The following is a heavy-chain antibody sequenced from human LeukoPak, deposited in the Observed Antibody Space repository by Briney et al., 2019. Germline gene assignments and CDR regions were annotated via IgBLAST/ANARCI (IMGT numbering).Heavy chain of an antibody. V-gene: IGHV1-18*01. CDR2: ISAYDGNT. CDR3: ARVTALKGVDY. J-gene: IGHJ4*02. D-gene: IGHD2-21*02. Sequence: ASVKVSCKASGYTFNRHGISWVRQAPGQGLEWMGWISAYDGNTDFAQKFQGRVTMTTDTSTSTAYMELRSLRSDDTAIYFCARVTALKGVDYWGQGTLATVSS. CDR1: GYTFNRHG.